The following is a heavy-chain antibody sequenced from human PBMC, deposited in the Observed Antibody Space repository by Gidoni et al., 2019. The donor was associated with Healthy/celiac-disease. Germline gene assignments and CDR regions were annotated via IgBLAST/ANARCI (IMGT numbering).Heavy chain of an antibody. Sequence: EVQLVESGGGLVKPGGSLRLSCAASGFTFSSYSMNWVRQAPGKGLEWVSSISSSSSYISYADSVKGRFTISRDNAKNSLYLQMNSLRAEDTAVYYCARGIPDIVVVVAAYFDYWGQGTLVTVSS. V-gene: IGHV3-21*01. D-gene: IGHD2-15*01. CDR1: GFTFSSYS. CDR3: ARGIPDIVVVVAAYFDY. J-gene: IGHJ4*02. CDR2: ISSSSSYI.